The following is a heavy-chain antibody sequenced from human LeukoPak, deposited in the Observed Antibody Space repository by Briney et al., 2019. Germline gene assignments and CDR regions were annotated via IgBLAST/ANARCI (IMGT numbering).Heavy chain of an antibody. CDR2: IYYSGST. D-gene: IGHD3-10*01. CDR3: ARRSWFGELSFDY. CDR1: GGSISSYY. J-gene: IGHJ4*02. V-gene: IGHV4-59*08. Sequence: SETLSLTCTVSGGSISSYYWSWIRQPPGKGLEWIGYIYYSGSTNYNPSLKSRVTISVDTSKNQFSLKLSSVTAADTAVYYCARRSWFGELSFDYWGQGTLVIVSS.